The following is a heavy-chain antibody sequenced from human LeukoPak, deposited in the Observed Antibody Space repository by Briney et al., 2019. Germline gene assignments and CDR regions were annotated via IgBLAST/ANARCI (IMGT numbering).Heavy chain of an antibody. J-gene: IGHJ4*02. CDR1: GYTFTSYG. CDR3: ARESYYYDSSGYPRAVDY. CDR2: ISAYNGNT. D-gene: IGHD3-22*01. V-gene: IGHV1-18*01. Sequence: ASVKVSCKASGYTFTSYGISWVRQAPGQGLEWMGWISAYNGNTNYAQKLQGRVTMTTATSTSTAYMELRSLRSDDTAVYYCARESYYYDSSGYPRAVDYWGQGTLVTVSS.